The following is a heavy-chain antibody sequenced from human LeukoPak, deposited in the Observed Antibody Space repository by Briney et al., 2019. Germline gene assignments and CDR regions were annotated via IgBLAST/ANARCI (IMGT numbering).Heavy chain of an antibody. CDR2: IYHSGST. CDR3: ASGYCSGGSCYSRPIYDFDY. D-gene: IGHD2-15*01. J-gene: IGHJ4*02. CDR1: GYSISSGYY. Sequence: SETLSLTCTVSGYSISSGYYWGWIRQPPGKGLEWIGSIYHSGSTYYNPSLKSRVTISVDTSKNQFSLKPSSVTAADTAVYYCASGYCSGGSCYSRPIYDFDYWGQGTLVTVSS. V-gene: IGHV4-38-2*02.